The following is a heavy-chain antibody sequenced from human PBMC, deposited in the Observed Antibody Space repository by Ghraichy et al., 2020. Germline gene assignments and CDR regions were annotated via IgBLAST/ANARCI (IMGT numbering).Heavy chain of an antibody. Sequence: GESLNISCAASGFTFNDYALTWVRQAPGKGLEWVSAISGSGDDTYYAASVKGRFTISRDNSQNTLYLHMNSLRAEDTAIYYCARGSVVGNHYYYYMDVWGKGTTVTVSS. J-gene: IGHJ6*03. CDR1: GFTFNDYA. CDR3: ARGSVVGNHYYYYMDV. CDR2: ISGSGDDT. V-gene: IGHV3-23*01. D-gene: IGHD2-21*01.